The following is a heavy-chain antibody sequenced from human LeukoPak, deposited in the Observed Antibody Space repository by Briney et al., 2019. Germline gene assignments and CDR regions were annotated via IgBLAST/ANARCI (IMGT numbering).Heavy chain of an antibody. CDR3: AKRPNAFDI. J-gene: IGHJ3*02. V-gene: IGHV4-38-2*01. CDR2: IYHSGST. CDR1: GYSIRSAY. Sequence: SETLSLTCAVSGYSIRSAYWGWIRQPPGKGLEWIGTIYHSGSTYYNPSLKSRVTISVEVSNNQFSLKLSSVTAADTAVYYCAKRPNAFDIWGQGTMVTVSS.